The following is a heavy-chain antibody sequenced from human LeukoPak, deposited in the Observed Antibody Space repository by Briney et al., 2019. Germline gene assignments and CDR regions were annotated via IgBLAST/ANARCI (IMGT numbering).Heavy chain of an antibody. CDR1: GITFSDYY. Sequence: GGSLRLSCAATGITFSDYYMSLIRQAPGKGLEWVSYISSSGSTIYYADSVKGRFTISRDNAKNSLYLQMNSLRDEDTAVYYCARDPGRIQLWFDYWGQGTLVTVSS. CDR2: ISSSGSTI. V-gene: IGHV3-11*04. J-gene: IGHJ4*02. D-gene: IGHD5-18*01. CDR3: ARDPGRIQLWFDY.